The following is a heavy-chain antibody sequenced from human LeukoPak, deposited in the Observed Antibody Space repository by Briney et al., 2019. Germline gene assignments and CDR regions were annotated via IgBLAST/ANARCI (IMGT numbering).Heavy chain of an antibody. CDR2: ISYDGSNK. V-gene: IGHV3-30*07. J-gene: IGHJ6*03. Sequence: GGSLRLSCAASGFTFSSYAMHWVRQAPGKGLEWVAVISYDGSNKYYADSVKGRFTISRDNAKNSLYLQMNSLRAEDTAIYYCARRQPHYYYYYMDVWGKGTTVTVSS. CDR1: GFTFSSYA. CDR3: ARRQPHYYYYYMDV. D-gene: IGHD6-13*01.